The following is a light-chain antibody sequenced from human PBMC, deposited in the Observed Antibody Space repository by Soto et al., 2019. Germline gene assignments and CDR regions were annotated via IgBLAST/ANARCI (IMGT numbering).Light chain of an antibody. J-gene: IGKJ3*01. CDR1: XSVGSY. V-gene: IGKV3-11*01. Sequence: EIELTQSPATLSLSPGERASISCRAXXSVGSYFAWYQQKPGQAPRLLIYDASKRDTGIPARFSGSGSGTEFTLTISSLEPEDFAIYYCQLRSAWPLFTFGPGTRVDVK. CDR2: DAS. CDR3: QLRSAWPLFT.